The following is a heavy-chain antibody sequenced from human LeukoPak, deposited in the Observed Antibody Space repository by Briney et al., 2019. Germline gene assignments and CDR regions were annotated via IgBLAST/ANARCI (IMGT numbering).Heavy chain of an antibody. Sequence: ASLKVSCKASGYTFTSCNIKCGCHAPGEGLEWMGWMNPNSGNTGYGQSFQGRITMTRDISIGTAYMELSNLTSEDTAIYYCRRGSSGRRDNWGQGTLVTVSA. CDR1: GYTFTSCN. D-gene: IGHD6-19*01. J-gene: IGHJ4*02. CDR2: MNPNSGNT. V-gene: IGHV1-8*01. CDR3: RRGSSGRRDN.